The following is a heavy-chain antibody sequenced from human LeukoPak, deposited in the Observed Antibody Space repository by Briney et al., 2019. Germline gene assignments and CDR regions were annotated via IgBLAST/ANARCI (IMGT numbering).Heavy chain of an antibody. Sequence: ASVKVSCKASGYTFTRYDINWVRQATGQGLEWMGWMNPNSGNTGYAQKFQGRVTMTRNTSISTAYMELSSLRSEDTAVYYCASSLGSGWYSALDYWGQGTLVTVSS. D-gene: IGHD6-19*01. V-gene: IGHV1-8*01. J-gene: IGHJ4*02. CDR3: ASSLGSGWYSALDY. CDR2: MNPNSGNT. CDR1: GYTFTRYD.